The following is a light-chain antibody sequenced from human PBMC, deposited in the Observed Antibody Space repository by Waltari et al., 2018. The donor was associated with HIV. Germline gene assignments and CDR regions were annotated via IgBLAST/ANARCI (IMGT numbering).Light chain of an antibody. V-gene: IGKV3-15*01. J-gene: IGKJ1*01. CDR3: QQNDDWPWT. Sequence: ELVLTLSPATLPLSPRERATLSCRASHGVSNNLAWFQQKPGQAPRLLIYGASTRATGVPGRFSGSGSGKDFTLTISSLQSEDFALYYCQQNDDWPWTFGQGTKVEIK. CDR2: GAS. CDR1: HGVSNN.